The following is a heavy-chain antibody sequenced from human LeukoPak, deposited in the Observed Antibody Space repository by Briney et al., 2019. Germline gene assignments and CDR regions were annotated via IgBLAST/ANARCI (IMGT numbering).Heavy chain of an antibody. J-gene: IGHJ4*02. CDR2: INPSAGST. D-gene: IGHD1-26*01. CDR3: AREYAPRYGGSNYFNY. Sequence: GASVKVSCKASGYTFTTYYMHWVRQAPGQGLEWMGIINPSAGSTTYAQKFQGRVTMTRDTSTSTVYMELSSLRSGDTAVYYCAREYAPRYGGSNYFNYWGQGTLVTVSS. CDR1: GYTFTTYY. V-gene: IGHV1-46*01.